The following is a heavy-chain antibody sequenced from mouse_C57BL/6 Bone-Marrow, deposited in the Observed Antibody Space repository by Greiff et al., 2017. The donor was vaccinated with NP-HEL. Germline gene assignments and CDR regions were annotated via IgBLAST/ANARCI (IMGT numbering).Heavy chain of an antibody. V-gene: IGHV1-69*01. CDR3: ARTYGSSSVAY. CDR2: IDPSDSYT. J-gene: IGHJ3*01. CDR1: GYTFTSYW. Sequence: VQLQESGAELVMPGASVKLSCKASGYTFTSYWMHWVKQRPGQGLEWIGEIDPSDSYTNYNQKFKGKSTLTVDKSSSTAYMQLSSLTSEDSAVYYCARTYGSSSVAYWGQGTLVTVSA. D-gene: IGHD1-1*01.